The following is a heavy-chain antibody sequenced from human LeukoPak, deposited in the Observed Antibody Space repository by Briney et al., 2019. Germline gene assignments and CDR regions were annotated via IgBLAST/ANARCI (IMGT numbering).Heavy chain of an antibody. CDR1: GFTFSSYG. CDR3: TALWYDSSSATSFFDY. J-gene: IGHJ4*02. Sequence: GGSLRLSCAASGFTFSSYGMHWVRQAPGKGLEWVAVIWYDGSNKYYADSVKGRFTISRDNSKNTLYLQMNSLRAEDTAVYYCTALWYDSSSATSFFDYWGQGTLVTVSS. V-gene: IGHV3-33*01. CDR2: IWYDGSNK. D-gene: IGHD6-6*01.